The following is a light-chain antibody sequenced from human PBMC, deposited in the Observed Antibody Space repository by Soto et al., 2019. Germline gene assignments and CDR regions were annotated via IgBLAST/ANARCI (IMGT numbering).Light chain of an antibody. J-gene: IGLJ1*01. CDR1: SSDVGGSNY. Sequence: QSVLTQPASVSGSPGQSITISCTGTSSDVGGSNYVSWYQQYPGKAPKLMIYDVSNRPSGVSNRFSGSKSGNTASLTISGLQAEDEADYYCSSYTSSSTYVFGTGTKVTVL. CDR3: SSYTSSSTYV. CDR2: DVS. V-gene: IGLV2-14*01.